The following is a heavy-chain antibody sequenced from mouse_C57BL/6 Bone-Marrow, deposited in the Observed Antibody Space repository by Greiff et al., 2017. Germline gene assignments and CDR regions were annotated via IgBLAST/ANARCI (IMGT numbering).Heavy chain of an antibody. J-gene: IGHJ2*01. CDR1: GYTFTSYG. V-gene: IGHV1-81*01. Sequence: VQLQQSGAELARPGASVKLSCKASGYTFTSYGISWVKQRTGQGLEWIGEIYPRSGNTYYNEKFKGKATLTADKSSSTAYMELRSLTSQDSAVYYCARDGDYPYYFDSWGQGTTLTVSS. CDR3: ARDGDYPYYFDS. D-gene: IGHD2-13*01. CDR2: IYPRSGNT.